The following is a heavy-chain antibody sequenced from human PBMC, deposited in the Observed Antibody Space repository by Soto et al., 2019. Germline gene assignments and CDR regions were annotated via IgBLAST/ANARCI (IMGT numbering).Heavy chain of an antibody. CDR1: GCSISSSD. CDR3: TRDRQIYRFYYYGMDV. V-gene: IGHV3-13*01. D-gene: IGHD3-3*01. Sequence: EVQLVESGGGLVQPGGSLKLSCVASGCSISSSDMHWVRQVMGKGLEWVSTLGTSGDTFYSGSVKGRFTISREDAKNSFHLQMNNLRAEDSAVYYCTRDRQIYRFYYYGMDVWGQGTAVTVS. J-gene: IGHJ6*02. CDR2: LGTSGDT.